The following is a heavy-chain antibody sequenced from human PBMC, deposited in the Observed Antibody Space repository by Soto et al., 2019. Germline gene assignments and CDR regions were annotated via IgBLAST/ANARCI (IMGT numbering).Heavy chain of an antibody. D-gene: IGHD3-22*01. CDR2: IIPIFGTA. V-gene: IGHV1-69*12. CDR1: GGTFSSYA. Sequence: QVQLVQSGAEVKKPGSSVKVSCKASGGTFSSYAISWVRQAPGQGLEWMGGIIPIFGTANYAQKFQGRVTITADESTSTAYMELSSLRSEDTAVYYCARDPYYYDSRGYYDYFDYWGQGTLVTVSS. CDR3: ARDPYYYDSRGYYDYFDY. J-gene: IGHJ4*02.